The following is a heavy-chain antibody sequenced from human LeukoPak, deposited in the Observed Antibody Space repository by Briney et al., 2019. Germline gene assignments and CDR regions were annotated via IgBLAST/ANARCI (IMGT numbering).Heavy chain of an antibody. CDR1: ELTFSSYA. CDR3: AKPARTDYADY. V-gene: IGHV3-23*01. D-gene: IGHD1-14*01. Sequence: PGGSLRLSCAASELTFSSYAMNWVRQAPGKGLEWVSGISGSGGSTYYADSVKGRFTISRDNSKSTLYLQMNSLKAEDTAVYYCAKPARTDYADYWGRGTLVTVSS. CDR2: ISGSGGST. J-gene: IGHJ4*02.